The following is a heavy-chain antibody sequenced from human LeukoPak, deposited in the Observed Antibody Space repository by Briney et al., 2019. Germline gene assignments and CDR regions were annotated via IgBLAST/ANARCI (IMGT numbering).Heavy chain of an antibody. CDR1: GFTFSSYG. CDR3: AKGPTPYSSSWYYDWFDP. Sequence: GGSLRLSCSASGFTFSSYGMHWVRQAPGKGLEWVAVISYDGSNKYYADSVKGGFTISRDNSRNTLYLQMNSLRAEDTAVYYCAKGPTPYSSSWYYDWFDPWGQGTLVTVSS. V-gene: IGHV3-30*18. D-gene: IGHD6-13*01. CDR2: ISYDGSNK. J-gene: IGHJ5*02.